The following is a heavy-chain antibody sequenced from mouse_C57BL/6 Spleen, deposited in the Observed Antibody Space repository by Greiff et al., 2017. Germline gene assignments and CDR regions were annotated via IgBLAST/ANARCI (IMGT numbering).Heavy chain of an antibody. CDR2: SRNKANDYTT. D-gene: IGHD2-3*01. CDR3: ARDLFYDGYYVRFAD. CDR1: GFTFSDFY. Sequence: EVKLMESGGGLVQSGRSLRLSCATSGFTFSDFYMEWVRQAPGKGLEWIAASRNKANDYTTEYSASVKGRFIVSRDTSQSILYLQMNALRAEDTAIYYCARDLFYDGYYVRFADWGQGTLVTVSA. J-gene: IGHJ3*01. V-gene: IGHV7-1*01.